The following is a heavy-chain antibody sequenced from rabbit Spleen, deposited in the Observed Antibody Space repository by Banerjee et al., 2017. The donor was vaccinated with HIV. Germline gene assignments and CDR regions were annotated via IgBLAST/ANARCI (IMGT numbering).Heavy chain of an antibody. CDR2: IYAGSSGST. D-gene: IGHD6-1*01. CDR1: GFDFSRTG. J-gene: IGHJ4*01. V-gene: IGHV1S45*01. CDR3: ARGDGYAYGGYDL. Sequence: QLEESGGGLVQPGGSLKLSCKASGFDFSRTGVSWVRQAPGKGLEWIACIYAGSSGSTYYASWARGRFTISRTSSTTVTLQMTSLTGADTATYFCARGDGYAYGGYDLWGPGTLVTVS.